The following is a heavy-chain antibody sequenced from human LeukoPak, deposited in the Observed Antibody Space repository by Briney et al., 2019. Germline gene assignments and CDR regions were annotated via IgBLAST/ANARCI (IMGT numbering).Heavy chain of an antibody. V-gene: IGHV3-23*01. Sequence: GGSLRLSRAASGFTFSSYAMSWVRQAPGKGLEWVSAISGSGGSTYYADSVKGRFTISRDNSKNTLYLQMNSLRAEDTAVNYCAKGHYDFWSDVYYFDYWGQGTLVTVSS. D-gene: IGHD3-3*01. CDR1: GFTFSSYA. CDR3: AKGHYDFWSDVYYFDY. J-gene: IGHJ4*02. CDR2: ISGSGGST.